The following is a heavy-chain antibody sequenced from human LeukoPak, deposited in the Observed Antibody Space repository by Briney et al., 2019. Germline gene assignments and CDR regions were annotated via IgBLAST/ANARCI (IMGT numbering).Heavy chain of an antibody. CDR2: ISSSSTYI. Sequence: GGSLRLSCAASGFTFRAYTMTWVRQAPGKGLEWVSSISSSSTYISNVDSVKGRFTISRDNAKNSLYLQMNSLRAEDTAVYYCARARVDTVVSAPNFHYGMDVWGQGTTVTVTS. CDR1: GFTFRAYT. J-gene: IGHJ6*02. V-gene: IGHV3-21*01. D-gene: IGHD5-18*01. CDR3: ARARVDTVVSAPNFHYGMDV.